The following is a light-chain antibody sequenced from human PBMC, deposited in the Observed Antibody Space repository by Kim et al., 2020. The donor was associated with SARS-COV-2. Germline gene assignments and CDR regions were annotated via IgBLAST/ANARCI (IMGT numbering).Light chain of an antibody. J-gene: IGKJ2*01. CDR3: QQYTTSPPAYT. Sequence: PGERATLSYRASQSISSEFLAWYQQISGQPPRLLIFGASNRAAGIPDRFSGGGSGTDFTLTITRLEPADSAVYYCQQYTTSPPAYTFGQGTKLEI. V-gene: IGKV3-20*01. CDR1: QSISSEF. CDR2: GAS.